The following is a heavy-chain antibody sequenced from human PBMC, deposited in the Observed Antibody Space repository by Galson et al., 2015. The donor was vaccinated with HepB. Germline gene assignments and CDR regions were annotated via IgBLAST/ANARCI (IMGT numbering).Heavy chain of an antibody. J-gene: IGHJ4*02. CDR1: GFIFRSYG. CDR3: ERVEEGSSFFGY. D-gene: IGHD6-13*01. Sequence: SLRLSCAVSGFIFRSYGMHWVRQAPGKGLEWVALIASHGNNESYGESVKGRFTIFRDDSKNTLYLQMNSLRAEDTGTYYCERVEEGSSFFGYWGQGTLVTVPS. CDR2: IASHGNNE. V-gene: IGHV3-33*01.